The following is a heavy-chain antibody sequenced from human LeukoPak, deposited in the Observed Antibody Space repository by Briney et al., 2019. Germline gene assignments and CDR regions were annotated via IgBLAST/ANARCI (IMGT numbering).Heavy chain of an antibody. CDR2: ISSSGGST. V-gene: IGHV3-23*01. CDR3: AKDRGLNDYDGLYYFDY. CDR1: GFTFSDYA. J-gene: IGHJ4*02. D-gene: IGHD4-23*01. Sequence: GGSLRLSCVASGFTFSDYAMSWVRQAPGKGLEWVSGISSSGGSTYYADSVKGRFTISRDNSKNTLYLQMNTLRAEDTAVYYCAKDRGLNDYDGLYYFDYWGQGTLVTVSS.